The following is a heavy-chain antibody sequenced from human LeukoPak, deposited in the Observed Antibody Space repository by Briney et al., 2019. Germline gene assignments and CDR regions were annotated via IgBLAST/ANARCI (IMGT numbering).Heavy chain of an antibody. CDR3: ARDCNDFWSGYYYYYYGMDV. V-gene: IGHV3-33*08. J-gene: IGHJ6*02. D-gene: IGHD3-3*01. CDR2: IWYDGSNK. CDR1: GGSFSGYY. Sequence: LSLTCAVYGGSFSGYYWSWVRQAPGKGLEWVAVIWYDGSNKYYADSVKGRFTIPRDNSKNTLYLQMNSLRAEDTAVYYCARDCNDFWSGYYYYYYGMDVWGQGTTVTVSS.